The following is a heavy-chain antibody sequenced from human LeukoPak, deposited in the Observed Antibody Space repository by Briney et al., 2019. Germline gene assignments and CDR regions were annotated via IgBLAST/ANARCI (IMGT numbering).Heavy chain of an antibody. Sequence: SETLSLTCTVSGGSISSSSYYWGWIRQPPGKGLEWIGTIYYSGSTYYNPSLRSRVTISVDTSKNQFSLKLSSVTAADTAVYYCARVAVNGVDASDIWGQGTMVTVSS. CDR3: ARVAVNGVDASDI. V-gene: IGHV4-39*07. J-gene: IGHJ3*02. D-gene: IGHD3-10*01. CDR1: GGSISSSSYY. CDR2: IYYSGST.